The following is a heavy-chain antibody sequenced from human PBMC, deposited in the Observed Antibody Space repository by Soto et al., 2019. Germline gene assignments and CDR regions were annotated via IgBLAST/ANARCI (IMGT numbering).Heavy chain of an antibody. V-gene: IGHV3-23*01. J-gene: IGHJ3*02. Sequence: EVQLLESGGGLVQPGGSLRLSCAASGFTFSSYAMSWVRQAPGKGLEWVSAISGSGGSTYYADSVKGRFTISRDNSKNTLYLQMNCLRGEATSVNKSAKEWAVLYYDFWSDPGVEIWGQGTMVTVSS. D-gene: IGHD3-3*01. CDR2: ISGSGGST. CDR3: AKEWAVLYYDFWSDPGVEI. CDR1: GFTFSSYA.